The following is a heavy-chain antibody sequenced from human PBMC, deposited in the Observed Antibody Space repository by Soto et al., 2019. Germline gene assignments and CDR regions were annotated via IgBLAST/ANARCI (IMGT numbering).Heavy chain of an antibody. D-gene: IGHD1-26*01. Sequence: EVQLLESGGGLVQPGGSLRLSCAASGFTFSSYAMRWVRQAPVKGLEWVSAISGSGGSTYYADSVKGRFTISRDNCKNALYLQMKRLRAEDTAVYYCARGGSGSYYDYWGQGTLVTVSS. CDR3: ARGGSGSYYDY. CDR2: ISGSGGST. CDR1: GFTFSSYA. J-gene: IGHJ4*02. V-gene: IGHV3-23*01.